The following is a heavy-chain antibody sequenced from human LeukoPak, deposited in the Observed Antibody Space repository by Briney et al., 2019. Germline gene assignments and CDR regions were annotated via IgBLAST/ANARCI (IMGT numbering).Heavy chain of an antibody. V-gene: IGHV3-48*03. CDR3: AADGYKSRFDY. J-gene: IGHJ4*02. CDR1: GFTFSSYE. D-gene: IGHD5-24*01. Sequence: GGSLRLSCAASGFTFSSYEMNWVRQAPGKGLEWVSYISSSGSTIYYADSVKGRFTISRDNAKNSLYLQMNSLRAEDTAVYYCAADGYKSRFDYWGQGTLVTVSS. CDR2: ISSSGSTI.